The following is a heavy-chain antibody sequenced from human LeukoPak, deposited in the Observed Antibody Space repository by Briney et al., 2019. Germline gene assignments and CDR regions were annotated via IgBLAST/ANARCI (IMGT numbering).Heavy chain of an antibody. J-gene: IGHJ6*02. CDR3: ARVSSSFNYYYYGMDV. D-gene: IGHD6-6*01. V-gene: IGHV4-59*01. CDR1: GGSISSYY. Sequence: SETLSLTCTVSGGSISSYYWNWIRQPPGKGLEWIGYIYYSGSTNYNPSLKSRVTISVDTSKNQFSLKLSSVTAADTAVYYCARVSSSFNYYYYGMDVWGQGTTVTVSS. CDR2: IYYSGST.